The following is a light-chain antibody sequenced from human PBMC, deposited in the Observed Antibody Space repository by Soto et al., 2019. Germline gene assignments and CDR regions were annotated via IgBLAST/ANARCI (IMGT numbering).Light chain of an antibody. V-gene: IGKV1-6*01. CDR3: LQDYAFPWT. J-gene: IGKJ1*01. CDR2: SSP. Sequence: AIRMTQSPSSLSASVGDRVTITCRASQHIRNDLGWYQQKPGRAPKLLIYSSPTLQIGVPSRFNGSGSGTDFTLSISSLQPEDFATYYCLQDYAFPWTFGQGTNVEVK. CDR1: QHIRND.